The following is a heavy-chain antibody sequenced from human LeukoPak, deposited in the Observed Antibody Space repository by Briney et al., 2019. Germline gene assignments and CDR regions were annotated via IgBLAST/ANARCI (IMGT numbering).Heavy chain of an antibody. J-gene: IGHJ4*02. CDR2: IDTDGTTT. CDR3: ARAHDKDDSSGYSYDY. Sequence: GGSLRLSCAASGFTFSSYWMLWVRQAPGKGLVWVSRIDTDGTTTDYADSVKGRFTISRDNARSTLYLQMNSLRAEDTAVYYCARAHDKDDSSGYSYDYWGQGTLVTVSS. CDR1: GFTFSSYW. V-gene: IGHV3-74*01. D-gene: IGHD3-22*01.